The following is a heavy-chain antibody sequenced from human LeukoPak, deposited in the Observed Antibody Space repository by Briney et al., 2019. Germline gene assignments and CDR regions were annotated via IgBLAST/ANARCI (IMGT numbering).Heavy chain of an antibody. CDR1: GFSFSNYG. Sequence: ASVKVSCKASGFSFSNYGITWVRQAPGQGLEWMGWSSGYNGNTNYAQNLQGRVTMTTDTSTSTAYMELRSLRSDDTAVYYCARTGTAGFLDYGGNSGDWYFDLWGRGTLVTVSS. V-gene: IGHV1-18*01. CDR2: SSGYNGNT. J-gene: IGHJ2*01. D-gene: IGHD4-23*01. CDR3: ARTGTAGFLDYGGNSGDWYFDL.